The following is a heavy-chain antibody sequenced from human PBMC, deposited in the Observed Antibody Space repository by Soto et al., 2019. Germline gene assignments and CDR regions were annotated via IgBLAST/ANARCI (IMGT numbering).Heavy chain of an antibody. D-gene: IGHD4-4*01. CDR3: ARDRDSNFHSLDY. J-gene: IGHJ4*02. Sequence: QVQLQESGPGLVKPSQTLSLTCTVSGGSISSGAYYWSWIRQHPGKGLEWIGYIYYSGSTYYNPSLKSRVSISVDTSENRLSLTLSSVTAADTAVYYCARDRDSNFHSLDYWGQGTLVTVSS. CDR1: GGSISSGAYY. V-gene: IGHV4-31*03. CDR2: IYYSGST.